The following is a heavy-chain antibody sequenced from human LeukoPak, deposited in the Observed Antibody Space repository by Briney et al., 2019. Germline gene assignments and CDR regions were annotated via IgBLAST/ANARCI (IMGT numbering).Heavy chain of an antibody. Sequence: GGSLRLSCAASGFTFDDYGMSWVRQAPGKGLEWVSGINWNGGSTGYADSVKGRFTISRDSAKNSLYLQMNSLRAEDTALYYCARGPAYYDSSGYYYDYWGQGTLVTVSS. CDR1: GFTFDDYG. D-gene: IGHD3-22*01. V-gene: IGHV3-20*04. J-gene: IGHJ4*02. CDR3: ARGPAYYDSSGYYYDY. CDR2: INWNGGST.